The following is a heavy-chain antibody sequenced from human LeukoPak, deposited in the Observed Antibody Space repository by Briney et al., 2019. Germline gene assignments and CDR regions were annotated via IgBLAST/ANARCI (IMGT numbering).Heavy chain of an antibody. V-gene: IGHV3-30-3*01. CDR2: ISYDGSNK. Sequence: PGGSLRLSCAASGFTFNNYALHWVRQAPGKGLEWVAVISYDGSNKNYADSVKGRFTISRDNSKNTLYLQMNSLRAEDTAVYYCAKGGVTGPFDYWGQGTLVTVSS. CDR1: GFTFNNYA. CDR3: AKGGVTGPFDY. D-gene: IGHD2-21*02. J-gene: IGHJ4*02.